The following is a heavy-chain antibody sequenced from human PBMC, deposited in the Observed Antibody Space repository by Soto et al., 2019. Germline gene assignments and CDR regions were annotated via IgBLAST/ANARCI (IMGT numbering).Heavy chain of an antibody. CDR3: AKEMQLYDFWSGSDRQEPLAFDP. CDR1: GFTFSSYA. V-gene: IGHV3-23*01. CDR2: ISGSGGST. J-gene: IGHJ5*02. Sequence: GGSLRLSCAASGFTFSSYAMSWVRQAPGKGLEWVSAISGSGGSTYYADSVKGRFTISRDNSKNTLYLQMNSLRAEDTAVYYCAKEMQLYDFWSGSDRQEPLAFDPWGQGTLVTVSS. D-gene: IGHD3-3*01.